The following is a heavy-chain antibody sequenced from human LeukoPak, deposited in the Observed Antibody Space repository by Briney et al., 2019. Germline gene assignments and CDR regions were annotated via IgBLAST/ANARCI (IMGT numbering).Heavy chain of an antibody. J-gene: IGHJ4*02. V-gene: IGHV4-39*01. Sequence: PSETLSLTCTVAGGSLSIRSHYWGWIRQSPGRGLEWIGNIFYSGNTYYNPSLKSRVTISIDTSKNQFSLQLSSVTAADTAVYYCARLDNSGYYTIYYWGQGTLVTVSS. D-gene: IGHD3-22*01. CDR2: IFYSGNT. CDR3: ARLDNSGYYTIYY. CDR1: GGSLSIRSHY.